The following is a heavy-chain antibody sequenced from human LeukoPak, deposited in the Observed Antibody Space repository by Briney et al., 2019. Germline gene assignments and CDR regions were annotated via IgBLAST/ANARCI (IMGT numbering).Heavy chain of an antibody. CDR1: GFTFSNYW. V-gene: IGHV3-7*01. D-gene: IGHD5-12*01. CDR2: INRDGSVK. J-gene: IGHJ4*02. CDR3: ARDPGYSSFDY. Sequence: GGSLRLSCAVSGFTFSNYWVTWVRQTPGKRLEFVANINRDGSVKNYVDSVKGRFTISRDNAKNSLYLQMSSLRVDDTAIYYCARDPGYSSFDYWGQGTLVTVSS.